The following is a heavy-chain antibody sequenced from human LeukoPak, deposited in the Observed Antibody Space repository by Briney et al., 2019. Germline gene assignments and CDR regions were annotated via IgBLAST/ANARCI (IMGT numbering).Heavy chain of an antibody. Sequence: GGSLRLSCAASGFTFSDYWMHWVRQASGKGLEWVSGITDSGRKTYYADSVKGRFSISRDNSKNTVYLQMSDLRAEDTAVYYCATITKATTPNYWGQGNLVTVSS. CDR2: ITDSGRKT. CDR1: GFTFSDYW. CDR3: ATITKATTPNY. D-gene: IGHD4-17*01. J-gene: IGHJ4*02. V-gene: IGHV3-23*01.